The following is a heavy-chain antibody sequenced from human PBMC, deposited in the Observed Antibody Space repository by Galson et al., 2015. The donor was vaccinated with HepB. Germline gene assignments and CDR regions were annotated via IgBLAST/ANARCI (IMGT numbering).Heavy chain of an antibody. CDR3: ARWPQRVPGQIDY. Sequence: QVQLQESGPGLVKPSETLSLTCTVSGGSISSSSYYWGWIRQPPGKGLEWIGSIYHSGSTYYSPSLKSRVTISVDTSKNQFSLKLSSVTAADTAVYYCARWPQRVPGQIDYWGQGTLVTVSS. J-gene: IGHJ4*02. CDR1: GGSISSSSYY. V-gene: IGHV4-39*07. CDR2: IYHSGST.